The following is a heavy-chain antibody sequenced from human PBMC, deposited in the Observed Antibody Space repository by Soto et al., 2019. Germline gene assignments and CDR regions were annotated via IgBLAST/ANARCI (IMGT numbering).Heavy chain of an antibody. Sequence: EVQLLESGGGLVQPGGSLRLSCAASGFTFSSYALNWVRQAPGKGLEWVSVISGSGDNTYYADSVKGRFTISRDNSQNTLNLQMNSLRAEDTAVYYCAKDLGNDDFWSAYYTYYYMDVWGKGTTVTVSS. CDR2: ISGSGDNT. V-gene: IGHV3-23*01. CDR3: AKDLGNDDFWSAYYTYYYMDV. J-gene: IGHJ6*03. D-gene: IGHD3-3*01. CDR1: GFTFSSYA.